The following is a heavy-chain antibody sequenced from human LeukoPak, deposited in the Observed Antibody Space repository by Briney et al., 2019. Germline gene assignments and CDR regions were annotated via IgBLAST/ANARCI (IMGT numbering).Heavy chain of an antibody. CDR2: ISGSGRSI. CDR1: GFSFSESY. Sequence: GGSLRLSCEASGFSFSESYMSWIRQAPGKGLQWVAYISGSGRSIAYADSVGGRFTVSRDNARNSLYLHMNSLKADDTAVYYCAGGKRRFDYWGQGTLVTVSS. J-gene: IGHJ4*02. CDR3: AGGKRRFDY. V-gene: IGHV3-11*01. D-gene: IGHD3-16*01.